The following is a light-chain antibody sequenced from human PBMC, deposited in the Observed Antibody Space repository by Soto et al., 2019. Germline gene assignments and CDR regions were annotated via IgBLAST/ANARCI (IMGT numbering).Light chain of an antibody. CDR1: QSVSSSY. J-gene: IGKJ1*01. Sequence: EIVMTQSPATLSVSPGERATLSFRASQSVSSSYLAWYQQKPGQAPRLLIYGASTRATGIPARFSGSGSGTEFTLTISSLQSEDFAVYYCQQYNSWPRTFGQGTKVDI. CDR2: GAS. CDR3: QQYNSWPRT. V-gene: IGKV3-15*01.